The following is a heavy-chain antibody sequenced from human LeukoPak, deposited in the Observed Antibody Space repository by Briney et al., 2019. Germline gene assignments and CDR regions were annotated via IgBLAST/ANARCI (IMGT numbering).Heavy chain of an antibody. J-gene: IGHJ4*02. CDR1: GASISNSTYY. CDR3: ARDQDYLDT. Sequence: SETLSLTCSVSGASISNSTYYWGWIRQPPGKGLEWIGGISYTESPYFNPSLKSRVTMSLDTSKNQFSLKLSSVTATDTAVYYCARDQDYLDTWGQGTLVTVSS. V-gene: IGHV4-39*07. CDR2: ISYTESP.